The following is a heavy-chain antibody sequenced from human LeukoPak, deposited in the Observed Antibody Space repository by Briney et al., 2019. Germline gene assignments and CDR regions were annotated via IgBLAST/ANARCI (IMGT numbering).Heavy chain of an antibody. Sequence: SETLSLTCTVSGGSISGYYWSWIRQPPGKGLEWIGYIYYSGSTNYNPSLKSRVTISVDTSKNQFSLKLSSVTAADTAVYYCARAIGYCSSTSCYGDAFDIWGQGTMVTVSS. V-gene: IGHV4-59*01. D-gene: IGHD2-2*01. CDR1: GGSISGYY. J-gene: IGHJ3*02. CDR2: IYYSGST. CDR3: ARAIGYCSSTSCYGDAFDI.